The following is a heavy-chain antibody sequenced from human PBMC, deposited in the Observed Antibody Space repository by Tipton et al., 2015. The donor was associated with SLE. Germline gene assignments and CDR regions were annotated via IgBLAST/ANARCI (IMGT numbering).Heavy chain of an antibody. CDR3: ATPDYDSSGYYFHDAFDI. V-gene: IGHV4-39*01. CDR1: GGSFSGYY. CDR2: IYYSGST. D-gene: IGHD3-22*01. J-gene: IGHJ3*02. Sequence: LRLSCAVYGGSFSGYYWGWIRQPPGKGLEWIGSIYYSGSTYYNPSLKSRVTISVDTSKNQFSLKLSSVTAADTAVYYCATPDYDSSGYYFHDAFDIWGQGTMVTVSS.